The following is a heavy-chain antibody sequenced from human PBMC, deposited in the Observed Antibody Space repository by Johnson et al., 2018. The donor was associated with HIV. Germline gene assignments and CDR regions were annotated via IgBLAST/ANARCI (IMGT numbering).Heavy chain of an antibody. CDR3: ARSIMGAGSFDS. Sequence: VQLVESGGGLVQPGGSLRLSCAASGFIVSNYWMSWVRQAPGKGLEWVANIKQDGSEKNYVDSVKGRFIIYRDNAKDSLYLQMNSLIAEDTAVYYCARSIMGAGSFDSWGQGTMVSVSA. J-gene: IGHJ3*02. CDR2: IKQDGSEK. V-gene: IGHV3-7*05. CDR1: GFIVSNYW.